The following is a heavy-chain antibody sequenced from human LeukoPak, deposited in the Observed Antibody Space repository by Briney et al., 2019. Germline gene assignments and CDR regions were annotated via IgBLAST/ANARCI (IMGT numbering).Heavy chain of an antibody. V-gene: IGHV4-61*02. CDR2: IYPSGTT. D-gene: IGHD4-11*01. CDR1: GDSVSSGTYY. Sequence: PSETLSLTCSVSGDSVSSGTYYWNWIRQPAGKGLEWVGRIYPSGTTNSNPSHKSRVTISVDTSKNQFSANLTSVSAAVSAMYYCARGDYLDGCDMWGDGTMVSVSS. CDR3: ARGDYLDGCDM. J-gene: IGHJ3*02.